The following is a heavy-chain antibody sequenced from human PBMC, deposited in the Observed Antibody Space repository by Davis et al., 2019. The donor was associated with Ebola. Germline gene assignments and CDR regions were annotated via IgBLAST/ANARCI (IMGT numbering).Heavy chain of an antibody. J-gene: IGHJ6*02. V-gene: IGHV3-11*06. CDR3: ARDRGAAARYLPLDYGMDV. CDR1: GFTFSDYY. Sequence: GESLKISCAASGFTFSDYYMSWIRQAPGKGLEWVSYISSSSSYIYYADSVKGRFTISRDNAKNSLYLQMNSLRAEDTAVYYCARDRGAAARYLPLDYGMDVWGQGTTVTVSS. D-gene: IGHD6-6*01. CDR2: ISSSSSYI.